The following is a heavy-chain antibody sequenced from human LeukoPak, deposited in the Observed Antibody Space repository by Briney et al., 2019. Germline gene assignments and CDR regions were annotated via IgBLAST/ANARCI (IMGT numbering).Heavy chain of an antibody. CDR3: AKGYQLLYLSYFDY. CDR2: IWYGGSNK. V-gene: IGHV3-30*02. Sequence: GGSLRLSCAASGFTFSSYGMHWVRQAPGKGLEWVAVIWYGGSNKYYADSVKGRFTISRDNSKNTLYLQMNSLRAEDTAVYYCAKGYQLLYLSYFDYWGQGTLVTVSS. CDR1: GFTFSSYG. J-gene: IGHJ4*02. D-gene: IGHD2-2*02.